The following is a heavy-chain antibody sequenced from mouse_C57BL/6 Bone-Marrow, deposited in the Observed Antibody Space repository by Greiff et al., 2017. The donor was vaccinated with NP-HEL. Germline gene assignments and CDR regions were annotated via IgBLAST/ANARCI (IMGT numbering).Heavy chain of an antibody. J-gene: IGHJ4*01. D-gene: IGHD1-1*01. CDR1: GFSLTSYG. V-gene: IGHV2-6-1*01. CDR3: ARHSLGSSPYYAMDY. Sequence: VQRVESGPGLVAPSQSLSITCTVSGFSLTSYGVHWVRQPPGKGLEWLVVIWSDGSTTYNSALKSRLSISKDNSKSQVFLKMNSLQTDDTAMYYCARHSLGSSPYYAMDYWGQGTSVTVSS. CDR2: IWSDGST.